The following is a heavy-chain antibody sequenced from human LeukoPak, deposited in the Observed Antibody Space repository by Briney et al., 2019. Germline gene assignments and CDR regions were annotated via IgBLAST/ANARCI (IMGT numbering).Heavy chain of an antibody. CDR3: ARDRGPYYDFWSGYPRDAFDI. J-gene: IGHJ3*02. CDR2: IGSSSSYI. Sequence: PGGSLRLSCAASGFTFSSYSMNWVRQAPGKGLEWVSSIGSSSSYIYYADSVKGRFTISRDNAKNSLYLQMNSLRAEDTAVYYCARDRGPYYDFWSGYPRDAFDIWGQGTMVTVSS. D-gene: IGHD3-3*01. V-gene: IGHV3-21*01. CDR1: GFTFSSYS.